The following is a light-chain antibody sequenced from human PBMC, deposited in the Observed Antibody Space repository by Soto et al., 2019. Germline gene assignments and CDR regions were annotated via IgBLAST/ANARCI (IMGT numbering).Light chain of an antibody. J-gene: IGKJ4*01. CDR3: QDYDGCPLT. Sequence: EIVMTQSPATLSVSPGERATLSCRPSQSVTSNFAWYPQKPGQAPRLVIYGASTRATGTPAGFSGSGSGTEFTLPISNPQSHVFAVDYCQDYDGCPLTFGGGTKVEIK. CDR2: GAS. CDR1: QSVTSN. V-gene: IGKV3-15*01.